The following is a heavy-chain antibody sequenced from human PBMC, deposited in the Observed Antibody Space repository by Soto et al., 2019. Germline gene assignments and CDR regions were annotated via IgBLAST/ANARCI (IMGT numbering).Heavy chain of an antibody. CDR2: IRNKANSYAT. V-gene: IGHV3-73*02. D-gene: IGHD2-21*02. J-gene: IGHJ5*02. CDR1: GFTFSDST. CDR3: TSSFVVVTAIAAS. Sequence: EVQLVESGGGLVQPGGSLKLSCAASGFTFSDSTMHWVRQASGKGLEWVGRIRNKANSYATAYAASVKGRFTVSRDGSKNTAYLQMNGLKTEDTAVYYCTSSFVVVTAIAASWGQGTLVTVSS.